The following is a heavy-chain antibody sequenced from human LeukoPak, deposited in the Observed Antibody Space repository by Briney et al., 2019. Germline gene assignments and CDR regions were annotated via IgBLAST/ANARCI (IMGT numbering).Heavy chain of an antibody. CDR1: GFTFSSYS. CDR3: AHGAMYQLDY. J-gene: IGHJ4*02. CDR2: ISSSSSYI. D-gene: IGHD2-2*01. Sequence: GGSLRLSCAASGFTFSSYSMNWVRQAPGKGLEWVSSISSSSSYIYYADSVKGRFTISGDNSKNTLFLQMNSLRAEDTAVYYCAHGAMYQLDYWGQGTLVTVSS. V-gene: IGHV3-21*04.